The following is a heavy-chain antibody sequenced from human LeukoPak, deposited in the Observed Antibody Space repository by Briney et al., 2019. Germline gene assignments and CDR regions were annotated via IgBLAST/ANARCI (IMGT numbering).Heavy chain of an antibody. CDR3: ARGRGSGYLFDY. D-gene: IGHD3-22*01. CDR2: ISHSGST. J-gene: IGHJ4*02. V-gene: IGHV4-34*01. CDR1: GGSFSGYY. Sequence: SETLSLTCAVYGGSFSGYYWSWIRQPPGKGLEWIGEISHSGSTNYNPSLKSRVTISVDTSKNQFSLKLSSVTAADTAVYYCARGRGSGYLFDYWGQGTLVTVSS.